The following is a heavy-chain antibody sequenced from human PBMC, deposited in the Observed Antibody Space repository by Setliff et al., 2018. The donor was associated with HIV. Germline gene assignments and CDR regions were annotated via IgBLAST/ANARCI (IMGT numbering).Heavy chain of an antibody. CDR2: INQERTT. J-gene: IGHJ4*01. CDR3: ARVRFNFDNVRCFDL. D-gene: IGHD1-20*01. CDR1: GGSISSSSYY. V-gene: IGHV4-39*07. Sequence: SETLSLTCTVFGGSISSSSYYWGWIRQPPGKGLEWIAEINQERTTFYNPSLKSRVTMSLDTSRNEVSLRRSSVTAADTATYFCARVRFNFDNVRCFDLWGPGTLVTVSS.